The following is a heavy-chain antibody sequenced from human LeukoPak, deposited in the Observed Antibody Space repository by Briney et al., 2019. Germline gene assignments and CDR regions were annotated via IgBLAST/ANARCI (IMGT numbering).Heavy chain of an antibody. V-gene: IGHV3-7*03. J-gene: IGHJ4*02. Sequence: PGGSLRLSCAASGFTFSKSWMSWLRQTPEKGLEWVANIKEDGSAKYYVDSVKGRFTISRDNAKNSLYLQMNSLRAEDTAVYYCAKDTGGTFDYWGQGTLVTVSS. D-gene: IGHD5-18*01. CDR1: GFTFSKSW. CDR3: AKDTGGTFDY. CDR2: IKEDGSAK.